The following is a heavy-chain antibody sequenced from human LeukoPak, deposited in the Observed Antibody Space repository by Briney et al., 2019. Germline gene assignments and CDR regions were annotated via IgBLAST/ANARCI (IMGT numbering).Heavy chain of an antibody. CDR3: AREATIVGATII. CDR1: GGSVNTYY. V-gene: IGHV4-4*07. D-gene: IGHD1-26*01. J-gene: IGHJ4*02. Sequence: SETLSLTCTVSGGSVNTYYWSWIRQSAGKGLEWIGHISTSGSTTYNPSLKSRVTMSVDTSKNQFSLKPSSVTAADTAVYYCAREATIVGATIIWGQGTLVTVSS. CDR2: ISTSGST.